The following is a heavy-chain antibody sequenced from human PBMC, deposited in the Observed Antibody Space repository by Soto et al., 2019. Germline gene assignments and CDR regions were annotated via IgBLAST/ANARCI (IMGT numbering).Heavy chain of an antibody. CDR2: IYHSGST. Sequence: PSETLSLTCAVSGGSISSSNWWSWVRQPPGKGLEWIGEIYHSGSTNYNPSLKSRVTISVDKSKNQFSLKLSSVTAADTAVYYCARVIGPASRPLYFDYWGQGTLVTVS. V-gene: IGHV4-4*02. CDR3: ARVIGPASRPLYFDY. CDR1: GGSISSSNW. J-gene: IGHJ4*02.